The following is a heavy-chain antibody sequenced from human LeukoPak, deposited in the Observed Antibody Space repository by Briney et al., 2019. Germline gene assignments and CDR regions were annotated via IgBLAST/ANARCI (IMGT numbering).Heavy chain of an antibody. V-gene: IGHV4-39*07. Sequence: SETLSLTCTVSGGSISSSSYYWSWIRQPPGKGLEWIGEINHSGSTNYNPSLKSRVTISVDTSKNQFSLKLSSVTAADTAVYYCARGGYDFWSGYYTGMIDYWGQGTLVTVSS. D-gene: IGHD3-3*01. J-gene: IGHJ4*02. CDR1: GGSISSSSYY. CDR2: INHSGST. CDR3: ARGGYDFWSGYYTGMIDY.